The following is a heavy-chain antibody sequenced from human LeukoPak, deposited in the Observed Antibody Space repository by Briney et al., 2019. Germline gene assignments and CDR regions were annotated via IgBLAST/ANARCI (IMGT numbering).Heavy chain of an antibody. CDR2: INPDSGFT. V-gene: IGHV1-2*02. Sequence: ASVKVSCKASGYKFTDDYMHWVRQAPGQGLEFMGCINPDSGFTNYAQKIKGRVTMTRDTSISTAYLEVRSLTSDDTAVYYCAPTAEAYTSWWKVWGQGTLVTVSS. CDR3: APTAEAYTSWWKV. J-gene: IGHJ4*02. D-gene: IGHD3-16*01. CDR1: GYKFTDDY.